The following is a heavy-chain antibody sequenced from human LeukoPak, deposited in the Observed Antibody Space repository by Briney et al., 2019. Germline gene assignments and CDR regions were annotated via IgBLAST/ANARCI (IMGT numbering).Heavy chain of an antibody. CDR2: IWYDGSNK. D-gene: IGHD6-19*01. Sequence: PGGSLRLSCAASGFTFSSYGMHWVRQAPGKGLEWVAVIWYDGSNKYYADSVKGRFTISRDNSKNTLYLQMNSLRAEDTAVYYCAGSGYSSGWYPFDYWGQGTLVTVSS. V-gene: IGHV3-33*01. J-gene: IGHJ4*02. CDR1: GFTFSSYG. CDR3: AGSGYSSGWYPFDY.